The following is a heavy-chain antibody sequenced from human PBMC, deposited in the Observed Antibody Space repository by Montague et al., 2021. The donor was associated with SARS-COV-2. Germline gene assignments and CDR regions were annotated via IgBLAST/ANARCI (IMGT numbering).Heavy chain of an antibody. CDR3: TRDRGIAGADNYYYGMDV. CDR2: ISDSGST. Sequence: SETLSLTCTVSGDSIRSYHWTWIRQPPGKGLEWMGRISDSGSTIYNPSLKSRGTISVDTSKNQFFLNLRSMVAADTAIHYCTRDRGIAGADNYYYGMDVWGRGTPVTVSS. J-gene: IGHJ6*02. D-gene: IGHD6-13*01. CDR1: GDSIRSYH. V-gene: IGHV4-59*13.